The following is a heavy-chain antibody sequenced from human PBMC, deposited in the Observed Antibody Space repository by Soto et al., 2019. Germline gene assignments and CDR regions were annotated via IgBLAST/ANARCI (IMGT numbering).Heavy chain of an antibody. CDR3: ARVQSLVSRSGPNMGWFDP. CDR2: INSDGSST. D-gene: IGHD2-15*01. Sequence: GGSLRLSCAASGFTFSSYWMHWVRQAPGKGLVWVSRINSDGSSTSYADSVKGRFTISRDNAKNTLYLQMNSLRAEDTAVYYCARVQSLVSRSGPNMGWFDPWGQGTLVTVSS. CDR1: GFTFSSYW. J-gene: IGHJ5*02. V-gene: IGHV3-74*01.